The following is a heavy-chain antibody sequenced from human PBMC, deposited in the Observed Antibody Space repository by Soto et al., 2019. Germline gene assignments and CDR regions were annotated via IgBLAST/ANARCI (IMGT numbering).Heavy chain of an antibody. D-gene: IGHD2-8*01. J-gene: IGHJ5*02. Sequence: QVQLVQSGAEVKKPGSSVKVSCKASGGTFSSYAISWVRQAPGQGLEWMGGIIPIFGTANYAQKFQGRVTITADESTSTAYMELSHLRSEDTAVYYCAILTPIPPTPSLSNWFDTWGQGTLVTVSS. V-gene: IGHV1-69*01. CDR1: GGTFSSYA. CDR3: AILTPIPPTPSLSNWFDT. CDR2: IIPIFGTA.